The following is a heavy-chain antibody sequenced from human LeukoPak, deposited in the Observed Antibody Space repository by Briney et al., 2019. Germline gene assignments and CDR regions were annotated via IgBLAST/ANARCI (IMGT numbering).Heavy chain of an antibody. CDR1: GFTFSSYG. D-gene: IGHD3-3*01. V-gene: IGHV3-64*01. J-gene: IGHJ6*02. Sequence: GSLRLSCAASGFTFSSYGMQWVRQAPGKGLEYVSAISSNGGSTYYANSVKGRFTISRDNSKNTLYLQMGSLRAEDMAVYYCARDLTYYDFWSGYYSGGYYYGMDVWGQGTTVTVSS. CDR3: ARDLTYYDFWSGYYSGGYYYGMDV. CDR2: ISSNGGST.